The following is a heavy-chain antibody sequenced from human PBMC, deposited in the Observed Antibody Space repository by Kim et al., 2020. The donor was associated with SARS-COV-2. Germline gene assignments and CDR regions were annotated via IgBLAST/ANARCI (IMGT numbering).Heavy chain of an antibody. CDR3: ASQERRGLGSWFFDL. Sequence: GESLKISCEGSGFSFSMYWIGWVRQVPGKGLERMGIINPSDSDTRYNPPVQGHVTISADKSINTAYLHWNSLKTSDSGIYYCASQERRGLGSWFFDLWGR. V-gene: IGHV5-51*01. CDR1: GFSFSMYW. J-gene: IGHJ2*01. D-gene: IGHD1-26*01. CDR2: INPSDSDT.